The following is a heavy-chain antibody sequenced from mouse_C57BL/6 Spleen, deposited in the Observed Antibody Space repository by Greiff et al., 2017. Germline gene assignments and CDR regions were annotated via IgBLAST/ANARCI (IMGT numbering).Heavy chain of an antibody. CDR3: ARALRDYYAMDY. V-gene: IGHV5-4*03. J-gene: IGHJ4*01. Sequence: DVMLVESGGGLVKPGGSLKLSCAASGFTFSSYAMSWVRQTPEKRLEWVATISDGGSYTYYPDNVKGRFTISRDNAKNNLYLQMSHLKSEDTAMYYCARALRDYYAMDYWGQGTSVTVSS. CDR2: ISDGGSYT. D-gene: IGHD2-12*01. CDR1: GFTFSSYA.